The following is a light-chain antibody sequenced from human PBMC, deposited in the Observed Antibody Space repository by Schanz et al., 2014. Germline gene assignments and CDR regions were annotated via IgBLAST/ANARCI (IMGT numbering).Light chain of an antibody. V-gene: IGKV4-1*01. CDR1: QSVLYSSHNKNY. J-gene: IGKJ2*01. Sequence: DIVMTQSPDSLAVSLGERATINCKSSQSVLYSSHNKNYLAWYQQKPGQPPKLLIYWASTRESGVPDRFSGSGSGTDFTLTISSLQAEDVAVYYCHQYHSTPDTFGQGTKVEIK. CDR2: WAS. CDR3: HQYHSTPDT.